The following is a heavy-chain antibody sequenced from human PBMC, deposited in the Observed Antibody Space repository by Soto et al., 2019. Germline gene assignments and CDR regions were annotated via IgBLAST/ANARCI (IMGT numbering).Heavy chain of an antibody. D-gene: IGHD3-22*01. Sequence: QVQLVASGGGVVQPGRSLRLSCAASGFTFSSYGIHWFRQAPGKGLEWVALISYHGTNKYYADSVKGRFTISRDNSKNTLYLQMNSLRAEDTAVYYCARGIPNDSSGYFFDYWGQGTLVTVSS. CDR2: ISYHGTNK. CDR3: ARGIPNDSSGYFFDY. CDR1: GFTFSSYG. V-gene: IGHV3-30*03. J-gene: IGHJ4*02.